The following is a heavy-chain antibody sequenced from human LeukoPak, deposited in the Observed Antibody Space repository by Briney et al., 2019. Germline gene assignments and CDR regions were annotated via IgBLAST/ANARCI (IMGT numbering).Heavy chain of an antibody. D-gene: IGHD6-6*01. V-gene: IGHV3-7*05. CDR2: IKQEGSEE. CDR3: ARDPYSSTWSYGMDV. CDR1: GFTFSSYW. Sequence: GGSLRLSCAASGFTFSSYWISGVREAPGKGLEWVANIKQEGSEEVYVDSVKGRFTVSRDNAKNSLFLQMNTLRAEDTAVYYCARDPYSSTWSYGMDVWGQGTTVTVSS. J-gene: IGHJ6*02.